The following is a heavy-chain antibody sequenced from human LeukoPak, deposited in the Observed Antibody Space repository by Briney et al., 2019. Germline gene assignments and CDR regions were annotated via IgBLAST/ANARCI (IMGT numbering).Heavy chain of an antibody. CDR2: ISAYNGNT. D-gene: IGHD6-13*01. J-gene: IGHJ6*03. Sequence: ASVKVTCTASGYTFTSYGISWVRQAPGQGLEWMGWISAYNGNTNYAQKLQGRVTMTTDTSTSTAYMELRSLRSDDTAVYYCARDPQQQLVPYYYCMDVWGKGTTVTVSS. CDR3: ARDPQQQLVPYYYCMDV. CDR1: GYTFTSYG. V-gene: IGHV1-18*01.